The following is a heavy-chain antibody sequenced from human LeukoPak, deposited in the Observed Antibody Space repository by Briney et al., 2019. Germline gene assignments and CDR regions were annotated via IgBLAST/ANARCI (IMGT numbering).Heavy chain of an antibody. V-gene: IGHV4-39*07. J-gene: IGHJ4*02. D-gene: IGHD1/OR15-1a*01. Sequence: SETLSLTCTVSGGSISSSSYYWGWIRQPPGKGLEWIGSIYYSGSTYYNPSLKSRVTISVDTSKNQFSLKLSSVTAADTAVYYCAGWDPWNTFDYWGQGTLVTVSS. CDR1: GGSISSSSYY. CDR2: IYYSGST. CDR3: AGWDPWNTFDY.